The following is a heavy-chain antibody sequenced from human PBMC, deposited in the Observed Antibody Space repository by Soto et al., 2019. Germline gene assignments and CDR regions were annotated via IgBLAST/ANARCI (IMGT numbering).Heavy chain of an antibody. CDR3: ARASYEPGIAVAGTWFDP. CDR1: GYTFTSYG. D-gene: IGHD6-19*01. Sequence: ASVKVSCKASGYTFTSYGISWVRQAPGQGLEWMGWISAYNGNTNYAQKLQGRVTMTTDTSTSTAYMELRSLRSDDTAVYYCARASYEPGIAVAGTWFDPWGQGTLVTVSS. CDR2: ISAYNGNT. J-gene: IGHJ5*02. V-gene: IGHV1-18*01.